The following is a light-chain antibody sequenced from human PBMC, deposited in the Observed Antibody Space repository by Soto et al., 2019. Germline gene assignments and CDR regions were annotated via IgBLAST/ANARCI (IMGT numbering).Light chain of an antibody. CDR3: QQYNDWPPIT. Sequence: EVVVPQYPGTLSLSPGERATLSCRASQSVDNYLDWYQQKPGQAPRLLIYDASTRATGIPARFSGSGSGTEFTLTIISLQSEDFAVYYCQQYNDWPPITFGQGTRLEIK. V-gene: IGKV3-15*01. J-gene: IGKJ5*01. CDR2: DAS. CDR1: QSVDNY.